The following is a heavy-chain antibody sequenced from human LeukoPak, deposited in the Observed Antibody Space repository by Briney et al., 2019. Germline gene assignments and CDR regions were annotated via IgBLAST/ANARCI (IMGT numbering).Heavy chain of an antibody. J-gene: IGHJ4*02. CDR1: GGSISSSNW. D-gene: IGHD2-15*01. Sequence: SETLSLTCTVSGGSISSSNWWSWVRQPPGKGPECIGDIYHLGATNYNPSLKSRVTISVDKSKNQFSLKLSSVTAADTAVYYCARAFLVGYSPEEYFFDYWGQGALVTVSS. CDR2: IYHLGAT. V-gene: IGHV4-4*02. CDR3: ARAFLVGYSPEEYFFDY.